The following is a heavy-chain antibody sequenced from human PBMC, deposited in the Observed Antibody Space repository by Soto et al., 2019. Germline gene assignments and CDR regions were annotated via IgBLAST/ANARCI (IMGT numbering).Heavy chain of an antibody. CDR1: GFTFSSYA. D-gene: IGHD3-3*01. Sequence: GGSLRLSCAASGFTFSSYAMSWVRQAPGKGLEWVSAISGSGGSTYYADSVKGRFTISRDNSKNTLYLQMNSLRAEDTAVYYCAKVNVVLRFLEWLSPPYYYYYYMDAWGKGTTVTVSS. J-gene: IGHJ6*03. V-gene: IGHV3-23*01. CDR3: AKVNVVLRFLEWLSPPYYYYYYMDA. CDR2: ISGSGGST.